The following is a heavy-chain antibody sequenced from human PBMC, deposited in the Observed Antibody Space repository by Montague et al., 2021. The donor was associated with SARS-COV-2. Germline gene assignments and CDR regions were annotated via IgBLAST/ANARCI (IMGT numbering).Heavy chain of an antibody. CDR3: AKGSHTYETGGVGTGCFDP. CDR2: INHSGKT. V-gene: IGHV4-34*01. CDR1: GASFSDYH. Sequence: SETLSLTCAVYGASFSDYHWTWIRQSPGRGLEWIGEINHSGKTSYNPSLQSRLTMSVDTYKNQFSLTLSSVTAADTAVYFCAKGSHTYETGGVGTGCFDPWGQGTLVTVSA. J-gene: IGHJ5*02. D-gene: IGHD1-7*01.